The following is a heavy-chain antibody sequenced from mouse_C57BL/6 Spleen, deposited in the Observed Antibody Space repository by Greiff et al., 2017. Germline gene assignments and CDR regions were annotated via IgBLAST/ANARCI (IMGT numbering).Heavy chain of an antibody. CDR1: GYTFTSYW. CDR3: ARLTAVVAPMDY. CDR2: IYPSDSET. D-gene: IGHD1-1*01. V-gene: IGHV1-61*01. Sequence: QVQLQQSGAELVRPGSSVKLSCKASGYTFTSYWMAWVKQRPGQGLEWIGNIYPSDSETHYNQKFKDKATLTVDKSSSTAYMQLSSLTSEDSAFYYCARLTAVVAPMDYWGQGTSVTVSS. J-gene: IGHJ4*01.